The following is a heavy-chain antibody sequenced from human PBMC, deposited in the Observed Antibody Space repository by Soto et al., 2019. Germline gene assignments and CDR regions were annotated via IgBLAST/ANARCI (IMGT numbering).Heavy chain of an antibody. CDR3: AREGERWNDGHYYYYGMDV. CDR1: GGSISSYY. CDR2: IYYSGST. D-gene: IGHD1-1*01. Sequence: SETLSLTCTVSGGSISSYYWSWIRQPPGKGLEWIGYIYYSGSTNYNPSLKSRVTISVDTSKNQFSLKLSSVTAADTAVYYCAREGERWNDGHYYYYGMDVWGQGTTVT. J-gene: IGHJ6*02. V-gene: IGHV4-59*01.